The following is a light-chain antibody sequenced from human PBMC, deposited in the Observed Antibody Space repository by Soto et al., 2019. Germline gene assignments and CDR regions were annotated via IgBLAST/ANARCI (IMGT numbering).Light chain of an antibody. Sequence: DIQMTQSPSSLSASAGDRVTIVCRASQDIGKFLNWYQQRPGESPRLLIYDASRLAEGVPSRFSGSASETDSTLTISSLQIEDMATYYYQQADNLPVTFGGGTKVEIK. CDR1: QDIGKF. CDR3: QQADNLPVT. V-gene: IGKV1-33*01. J-gene: IGKJ4*01. CDR2: DAS.